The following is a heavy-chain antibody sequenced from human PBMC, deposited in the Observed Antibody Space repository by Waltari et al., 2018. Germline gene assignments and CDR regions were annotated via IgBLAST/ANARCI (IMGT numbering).Heavy chain of an antibody. CDR2: INQREST. CDR1: GGSFSYYY. V-gene: IGHV4-34*01. Sequence: QVQLQQWGAGLLKPSETLSLTCAVYGGSFSYYYWNWIRQPPGKGLEWIGEINQRESTNYNPSLKSRVTISLDTSKNQVSLKLRSVTAADTAVYYCAGVLAAAGTFGFDYWGQGTLVTVSS. D-gene: IGHD6-13*01. J-gene: IGHJ4*02. CDR3: AGVLAAAGTFGFDY.